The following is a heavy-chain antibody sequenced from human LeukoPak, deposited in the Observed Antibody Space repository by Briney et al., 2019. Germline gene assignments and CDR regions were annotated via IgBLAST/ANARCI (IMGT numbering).Heavy chain of an antibody. CDR3: ARDSSSWYPDY. CDR2: IYYSGST. D-gene: IGHD6-13*01. J-gene: IGHJ4*02. Sequence: SETLSLTCAVSGGSISSYYWSWIRQPPGKGLEWIGYIYYSGSTNYNPSLKSRVTISVDTSKNQFSLKLSSVTAADTAVYYCARDSSSWYPDYWGQGTLVTVSS. CDR1: GGSISSYY. V-gene: IGHV4-59*01.